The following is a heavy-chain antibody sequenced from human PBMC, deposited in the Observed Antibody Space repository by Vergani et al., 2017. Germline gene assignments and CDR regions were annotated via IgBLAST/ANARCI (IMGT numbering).Heavy chain of an antibody. CDR2: ISDGGETK. CDR3: GRKQSPASLMDKPIDI. D-gene: IGHD1/OR15-1a*01. CDR1: GVIFSDYY. Sequence: QVQLVASGGGLVRPGGSLRLSCAASGVIFSDYYMTWIRQTPGKGLVWLAHISDGGETKMYAESLKGRFTVSRDNTKNLLILQMKTLKVDDTATYYCGRKQSPASLMDKPIDIWGQGTLVTVSS. J-gene: IGHJ5*02. V-gene: IGHV3-11*01.